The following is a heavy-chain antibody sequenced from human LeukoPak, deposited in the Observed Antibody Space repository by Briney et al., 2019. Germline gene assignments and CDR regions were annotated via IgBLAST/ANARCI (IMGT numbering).Heavy chain of an antibody. J-gene: IGHJ6*02. D-gene: IGHD4-23*01. V-gene: IGHV1-18*01. CDR1: GYTFTSYG. Sequence: GASVKVSCKASGYTFTSYGISWVRQAPGQGLEWMGWISAYNGNTNYAQKLQGRVTMTTDTSTSTAYMELRSLRSDDTAVYYCARDGEFDKGGNSKPYGMDVWGQGTTVTVSS. CDR3: ARDGEFDKGGNSKPYGMDV. CDR2: ISAYNGNT.